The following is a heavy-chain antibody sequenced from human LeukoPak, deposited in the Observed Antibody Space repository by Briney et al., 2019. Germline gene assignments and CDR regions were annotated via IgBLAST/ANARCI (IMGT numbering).Heavy chain of an antibody. CDR3: ARDISLFVSGPVGY. CDR1: SGSISSYY. J-gene: IGHJ4*02. CDR2: IYTSGST. V-gene: IGHV4-4*07. Sequence: SETLSLTCTVSSGSISSYYWSWIRQPARKGLEWIGSIYTSGSTNNNPSLKSRVTISVDMSKNQFSLKLSSVTAADTAVYYCARDISLFVSGPVGYWGQGTLVTVSS. D-gene: IGHD3-10*02.